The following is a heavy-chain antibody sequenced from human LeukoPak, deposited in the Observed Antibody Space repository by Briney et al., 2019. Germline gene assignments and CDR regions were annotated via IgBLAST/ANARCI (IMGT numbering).Heavy chain of an antibody. D-gene: IGHD2-2*01. V-gene: IGHV4-61*02. CDR2: IYTSGST. Sequence: PSQTLSLTCTVSGGSISSGSYYWSWIRQPAGKGLEWIGRIYTSGSTNYNPSLKSRVTISADTSKNQFSLKLSSVTTADTAVYYCARDRICSSTSCYVGNWFDPWGQGTLVTVSS. J-gene: IGHJ5*02. CDR1: GGSISSGSYY. CDR3: ARDRICSSTSCYVGNWFDP.